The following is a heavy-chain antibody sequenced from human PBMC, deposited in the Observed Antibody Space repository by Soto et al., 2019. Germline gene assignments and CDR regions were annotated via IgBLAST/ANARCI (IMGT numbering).Heavy chain of an antibody. CDR3: AKDLFYSNTWYPFDY. D-gene: IGHD6-13*01. Sequence: HPGGSLRLSCAASGFTFSSYAMSWVRQAPGKGLEWVSGISGSGGSTHYADSVKGRLTISRDNSKNTLFLQMNSLRAEDTAVYYCAKDLFYSNTWYPFDYWGQGTLVTVSS. V-gene: IGHV3-23*01. J-gene: IGHJ4*02. CDR1: GFTFSSYA. CDR2: ISGSGGST.